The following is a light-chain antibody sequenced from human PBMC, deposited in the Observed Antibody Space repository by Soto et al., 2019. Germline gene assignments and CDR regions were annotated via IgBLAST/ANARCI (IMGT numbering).Light chain of an antibody. CDR1: ASDVGSYNL. J-gene: IGLJ3*02. V-gene: IGLV2-23*02. CDR3: CSHAGARTYVL. CDR2: EVT. Sequence: QSALSQPASVSGSPGQSITISCTGSASDVGSYNLVSWYQQHPGKAPKLVIYEVTKRPSGISSRFSGSKSGITASLTISGLQAEDGGDYYCCSHAGARTYVLFGGGTKLTVL.